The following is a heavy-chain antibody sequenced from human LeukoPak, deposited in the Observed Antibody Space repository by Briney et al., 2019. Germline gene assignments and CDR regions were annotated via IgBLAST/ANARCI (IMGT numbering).Heavy chain of an antibody. J-gene: IGHJ4*02. CDR2: IYYSGTT. CDR1: GGSISSSSYY. CDR3: ARGALLWFGDRMECYFDY. Sequence: PSETLSLTCTVSGGSISSSSYYWGWIRQPPGKGLEWIGSIYYSGTTNYNPSLKSRVTISVDTSKNQFSLKLSSTTAADTAVYYCARGALLWFGDRMECYFDYWGQGTLLTVSS. V-gene: IGHV4-39*07. D-gene: IGHD3-10*01.